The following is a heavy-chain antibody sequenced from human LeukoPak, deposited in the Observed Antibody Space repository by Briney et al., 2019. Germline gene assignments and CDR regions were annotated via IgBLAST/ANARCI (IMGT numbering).Heavy chain of an antibody. CDR2: ISRSSTYI. D-gene: IGHD2-15*01. CDR1: GFTFNSYS. Sequence: PGGSLRLSCAASGFTFNSYSMNWVRQAPGKGLEWLSSISRSSTYIYYVDSVEGRFTSSRDKAKSLLFLQMNSLRAEDTAVYYCARESMAVGASYFDYWGQGTLVTVSS. J-gene: IGHJ4*02. CDR3: ARESMAVGASYFDY. V-gene: IGHV3-21*01.